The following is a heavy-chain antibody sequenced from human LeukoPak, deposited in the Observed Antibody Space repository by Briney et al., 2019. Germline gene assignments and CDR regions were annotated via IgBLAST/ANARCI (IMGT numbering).Heavy chain of an antibody. V-gene: IGHV3-33*01. D-gene: IGHD6-19*01. CDR3: ARGDDSSGWTFDY. Sequence: GRSLRLSCAASGFTLRSNGLNGVGQAPGKGLEGVPVIWYDGSNKYYADSVKGRFTISRDNSKNTLYLQMNSLRAEDTAVYYCARGDDSSGWTFDYWGQGTLVTVSS. CDR1: GFTLRSNG. CDR2: IWYDGSNK. J-gene: IGHJ4*02.